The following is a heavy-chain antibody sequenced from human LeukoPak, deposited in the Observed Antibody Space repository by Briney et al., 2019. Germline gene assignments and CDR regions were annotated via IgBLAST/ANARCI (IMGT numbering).Heavy chain of an antibody. D-gene: IGHD3-10*01. J-gene: IGHJ4*02. CDR2: INHSGST. V-gene: IGHV4-34*01. Sequence: SETLSLTCAVYGGSFIGFHWNWIRQPPGKGLEWIGDINHSGSTNYNPSLKSRVTISVDTSKNQFSLKLSSVTAADTAVYYCARHYYGSGSYSRWGQGTLVTVSS. CDR1: GGSFIGFH. CDR3: ARHYYGSGSYSR.